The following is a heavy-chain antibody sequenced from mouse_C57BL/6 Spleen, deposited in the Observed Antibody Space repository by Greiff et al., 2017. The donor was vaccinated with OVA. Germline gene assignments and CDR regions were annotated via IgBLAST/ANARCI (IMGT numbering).Heavy chain of an antibody. CDR2: INPNNGGT. D-gene: IGHD3-1*01. CDR3: ARSGAIPRGAWFAY. Sequence: VQLQQSGPELVKPGASVKISCKASGYTFTDYYMNWVKQSHGKSLEWIGDINPNNGGTSYNQKFKGKATLTVDKSSSTAYMELRSLTSEDSAVYYCARSGAIPRGAWFAYWGQGTLVTVSA. J-gene: IGHJ3*01. CDR1: GYTFTDYY. V-gene: IGHV1-26*01.